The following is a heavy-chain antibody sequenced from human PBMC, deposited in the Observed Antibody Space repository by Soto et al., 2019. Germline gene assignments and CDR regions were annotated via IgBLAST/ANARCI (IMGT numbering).Heavy chain of an antibody. V-gene: IGHV3-30*18. CDR1: GFTFSSYG. Sequence: QVQLVESGGGVVQPGRSLRLSCAASGFTFSSYGMHWVRQAPGKGLEWVAVISYDGSNKYYADSVKGRFTISRDNSKNTLYLQMSSLRAEDTAVYYCAKVQRAMANAFDIWGQGTMVTVSS. J-gene: IGHJ3*02. D-gene: IGHD5-18*01. CDR3: AKVQRAMANAFDI. CDR2: ISYDGSNK.